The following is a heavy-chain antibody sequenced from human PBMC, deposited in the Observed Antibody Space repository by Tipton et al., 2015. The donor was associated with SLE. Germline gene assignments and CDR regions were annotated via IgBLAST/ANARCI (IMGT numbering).Heavy chain of an antibody. V-gene: IGHV4-61*02. CDR2: IHTSGGT. CDR3: ARDKNLNWFDP. J-gene: IGHJ5*02. Sequence: TLSLTCTLSGGSISSGSYFWTWIRQPAGKGLEWLGRIHTSGGTSYNPSLEGRVTISMDTSKNQFPLKLNSVTAADTAVYYCARDKNLNWFDPWGQGTLITVSS. CDR1: GGSISSGSYF.